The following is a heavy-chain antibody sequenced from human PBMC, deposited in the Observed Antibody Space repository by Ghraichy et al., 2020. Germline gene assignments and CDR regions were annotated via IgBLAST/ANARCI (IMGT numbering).Heavy chain of an antibody. CDR1: GNTFTTYW. J-gene: IGHJ4*02. CDR2: IYPGDSDT. V-gene: IGHV5-51*01. Sequence: GESLNISCKGSGNTFTTYWIGWVRQMPGKGLEWMGIIYPGDSDTRYSPSFQGQVTISADKSTNTAYLQWGSLKASDTAIYYCARRGSSGYEFFDNWGQGTLVTVSS. D-gene: IGHD3-22*01. CDR3: ARRGSSGYEFFDN.